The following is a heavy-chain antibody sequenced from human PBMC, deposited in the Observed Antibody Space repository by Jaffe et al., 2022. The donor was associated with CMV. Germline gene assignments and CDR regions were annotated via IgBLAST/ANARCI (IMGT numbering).Heavy chain of an antibody. CDR1: GFTFSSYA. V-gene: IGHV3-23*01. Sequence: EVQLLESGGGLVQPGGSLRLSCAASGFTFSSYAMSWVRQAPGKGLEWVSAISGSGGSTYYADSVKGRFTISRDNSKNTLYLQMNSLRAEDTAVYYCAKVGIAVAATRGAFDIWGQGTMVTVSS. J-gene: IGHJ3*02. CDR2: ISGSGGST. D-gene: IGHD6-19*01. CDR3: AKVGIAVAATRGAFDI.